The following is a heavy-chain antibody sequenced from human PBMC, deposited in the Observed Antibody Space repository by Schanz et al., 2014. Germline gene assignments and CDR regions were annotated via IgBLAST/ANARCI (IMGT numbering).Heavy chain of an antibody. V-gene: IGHV3-30*18. D-gene: IGHD2-15*01. J-gene: IGHJ6*02. CDR2: ISNDGSIK. Sequence: VHLVESGGGLVKRGGSLRLSCAASGFSFSSYSMNWVRQAPGKGLEWVALISNDGSIKYYADSVEGRFTISRDNSRNTLYLQMNSLSADDKAVSYCAKGMRYGSGGTCYDYYYYGLDVWGRGTTVTVSS. CDR1: GFSFSSYS. CDR3: AKGMRYGSGGTCYDYYYYGLDV.